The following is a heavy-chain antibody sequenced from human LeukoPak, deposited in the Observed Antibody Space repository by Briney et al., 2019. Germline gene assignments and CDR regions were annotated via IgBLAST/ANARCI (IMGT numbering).Heavy chain of an antibody. CDR3: AIESGYDYVEEAY. Sequence: SGGSLRLSCAASGFTFSNFAMNWVRQAPGKGLEWVSAISGSGGSTYYADSVKGRFTISRDNAKNSLYLQMNSLRDEDTAVYYCAIESGYDYVEEAYWGQGTLVTVSS. CDR1: GFTFSNFA. V-gene: IGHV3-23*01. D-gene: IGHD5-12*01. J-gene: IGHJ4*02. CDR2: ISGSGGST.